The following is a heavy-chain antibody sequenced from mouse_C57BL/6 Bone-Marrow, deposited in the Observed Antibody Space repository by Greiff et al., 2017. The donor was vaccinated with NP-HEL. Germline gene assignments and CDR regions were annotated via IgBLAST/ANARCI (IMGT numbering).Heavy chain of an antibody. V-gene: IGHV3-6*01. CDR2: ISYDGSN. CDR1: GYSITSGYY. CDR3: ARYDYDVPYYFDY. J-gene: IGHJ2*01. D-gene: IGHD2-4*01. Sequence: EVKLLESGPGLVKPSQSLSLTCSVTGYSITSGYYWNWIRQFPGNKLEWMGYISYDGSNNYNPSLKNRISITRDTSKNQFFLKLNSVTTEDTATYYCARYDYDVPYYFDYWGQGTTLTVSS.